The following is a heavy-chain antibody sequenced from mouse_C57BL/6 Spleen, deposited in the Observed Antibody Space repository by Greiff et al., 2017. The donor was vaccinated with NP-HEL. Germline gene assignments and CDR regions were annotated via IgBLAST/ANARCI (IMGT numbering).Heavy chain of an antibody. J-gene: IGHJ4*01. V-gene: IGHV1-64*01. D-gene: IGHD2-5*01. Sequence: QVQLQQPGAELVKPGASVKLSCKASGYTFTSYWMHWVKQRPGQGLEWIGMIHPNSGSTNYNEKFKSKATLTVDKSSSTAYMQLSSLTSEDSAVYYCSRSYSNYDYYHAMDYWGQGTSVTVSS. CDR3: SRSYSNYDYYHAMDY. CDR1: GYTFTSYW. CDR2: IHPNSGST.